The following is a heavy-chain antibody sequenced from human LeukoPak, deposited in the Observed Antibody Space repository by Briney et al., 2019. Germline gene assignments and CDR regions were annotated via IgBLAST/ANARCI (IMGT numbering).Heavy chain of an antibody. V-gene: IGHV1-69*13. Sequence: GASVKVSCKASGGTFSRYAISWVRQAPGQGLEWMGGIIPIFGTANYAQKFQGRVTITADESTSTAYMELSSLRSEDTAVYYCARGPIDYSGSYFDYWGQGTLVTVSS. CDR1: GGTFSRYA. J-gene: IGHJ4*02. CDR3: ARGPIDYSGSYFDY. CDR2: IIPIFGTA. D-gene: IGHD1-26*01.